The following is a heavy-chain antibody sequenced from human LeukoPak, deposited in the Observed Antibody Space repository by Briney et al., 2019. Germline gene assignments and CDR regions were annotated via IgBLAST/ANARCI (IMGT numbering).Heavy chain of an antibody. J-gene: IGHJ4*02. CDR1: GGSFSGYY. CDR3: ARGYLY. CDR2: INHSGST. V-gene: IGHV4-34*01. Sequence: SETLSLTCAVYGGSFSGYYWSWIRQPPGKGLEWIGEINHSGSTNYNPSLKSRVAISVDTSKNHFSLKLTSVTAADTAVYYRARGYLYWGQGTLVTVSS.